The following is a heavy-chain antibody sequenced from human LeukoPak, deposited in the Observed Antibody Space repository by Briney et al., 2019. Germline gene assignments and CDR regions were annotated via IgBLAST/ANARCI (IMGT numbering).Heavy chain of an antibody. Sequence: PGGSLRLSCAASGFTFSSYGRHWVRQAPGKGLEWVAFIRYDGSNIYYADSVKGRFTISRDNSKNTLYLQMNSLRAEDTAVYYCAKDRIVLMVYAISSFDYWGQGTLVTVSS. CDR3: AKDRIVLMVYAISSFDY. D-gene: IGHD2-8*01. V-gene: IGHV3-30*02. CDR2: IRYDGSNI. CDR1: GFTFSSYG. J-gene: IGHJ4*02.